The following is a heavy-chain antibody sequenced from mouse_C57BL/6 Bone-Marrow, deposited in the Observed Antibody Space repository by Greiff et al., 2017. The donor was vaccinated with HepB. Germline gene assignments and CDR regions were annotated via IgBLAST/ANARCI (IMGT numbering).Heavy chain of an antibody. CDR3: ARYHYYSNYPFAY. CDR1: GYTFTSYW. D-gene: IGHD2-5*01. CDR2: INPSSGYT. J-gene: IGHJ3*01. Sequence: VQLVESGAELAKPGASVKLSCKASGYTFTSYWMHWVKQRPGQGLEWIGYINPSSGYTKYNQKFKDKATLTADKSSSTAYMQLSSLTYEDSAVYYCARYHYYSNYPFAYWGQGTLVTVSA. V-gene: IGHV1-7*01.